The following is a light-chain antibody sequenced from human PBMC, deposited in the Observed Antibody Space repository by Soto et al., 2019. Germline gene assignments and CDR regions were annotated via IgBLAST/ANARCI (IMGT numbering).Light chain of an antibody. CDR3: QAWDSSTVV. CDR1: ELGNKY. V-gene: IGLV3-1*01. CDR2: QDS. Sequence: SYELTQPPSVSVSPGQTASISCSGDELGNKYACWYQQKPGQSPVLVIYQDSERPSGIPERFSGSNSENTATLTISGTQAMDEADYYCQAWDSSTVVFGGGTKLTVL. J-gene: IGLJ2*01.